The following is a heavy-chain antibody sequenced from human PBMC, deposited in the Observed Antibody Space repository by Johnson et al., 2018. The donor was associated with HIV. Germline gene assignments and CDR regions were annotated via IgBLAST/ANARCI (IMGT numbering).Heavy chain of an antibody. CDR2: MWYDGSNK. Sequence: QVQLVESGGGVVQPGRSLRLSCAASGFTFSTYGMHWVRQAPGKGLEWVAVMWYDGSNKYYADSVKGRFTISRDNSKNTLYLQMNSLRAEDTAVYYCAKDHDYGDAFDIWGQGTMVTVSS. CDR3: AKDHDYGDAFDI. J-gene: IGHJ3*02. CDR1: GFTFSTYG. V-gene: IGHV3-33*06. D-gene: IGHD4-17*01.